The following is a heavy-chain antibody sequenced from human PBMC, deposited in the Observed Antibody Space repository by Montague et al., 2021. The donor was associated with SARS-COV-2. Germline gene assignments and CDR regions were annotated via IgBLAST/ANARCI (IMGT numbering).Heavy chain of an antibody. D-gene: IGHD5-18*01. J-gene: IGHJ5*02. CDR3: ARQAPVDTGMLGTCGWFDA. CDR1: GGSFSSDNYF. Sequence: SETLSLTCTVSGGSFSSDNYFWGWIRQPPGKGLEWIGSIYYSGGTFYNPSLKSRVTISVDTSRNQFSLKLISVAAADTAVYYCARQAPVDTGMLGTCGWFDAWGQGALVTVSS. CDR2: IYYSGGT. V-gene: IGHV4-39*01.